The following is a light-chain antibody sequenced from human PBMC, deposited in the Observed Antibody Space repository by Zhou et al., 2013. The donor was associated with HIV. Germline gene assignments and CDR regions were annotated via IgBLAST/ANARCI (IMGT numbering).Light chain of an antibody. CDR1: QSVSSN. V-gene: IGKV3-15*01. J-gene: IGKJ3*01. Sequence: EIVMTQSPATLSVSPGERATLSCRANQSVSSNVAWYQQKLGQAPRLPIEGASTRATGIPARFSGSGSGTEFTLTISSMQSEDFAVYYCQNYNKWPFTFGPGTKVDIK. CDR3: QNYNKWPFT. CDR2: GAS.